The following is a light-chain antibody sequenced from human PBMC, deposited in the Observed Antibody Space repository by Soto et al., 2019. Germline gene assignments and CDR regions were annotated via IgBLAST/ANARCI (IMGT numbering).Light chain of an antibody. CDR1: SSNIGRNY. Sequence: QSVLTQPPSVSAAPGQKVTISCSGSSSNIGRNYVCWYQQLPGTAPKLLIYDNNKRPSGILYPFSGSKSCTSATLGITGLQTGDEADYYCGTWDSRLSVGVFGGGTKLTVL. J-gene: IGLJ2*01. V-gene: IGLV1-51*01. CDR3: GTWDSRLSVGV. CDR2: DNN.